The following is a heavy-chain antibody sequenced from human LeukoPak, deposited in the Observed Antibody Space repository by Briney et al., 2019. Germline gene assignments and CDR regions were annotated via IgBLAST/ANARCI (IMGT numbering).Heavy chain of an antibody. D-gene: IGHD5-24*01. CDR1: GFTLSSYG. V-gene: IGHV3-23*01. J-gene: IGHJ4*02. CDR3: AKDQRRRDGYNLGDYFDS. CDR2: ISGTGDSA. Sequence: GGSLRLSCAASGFTLSSYGMSWVRQAPGEGLEWVSGISGTGDSAYNADSVKGRFTISRDNSKNTLYLQMNSLRAEDTALYYCAKDQRRRDGYNLGDYFDSWGQGTLVTVSS.